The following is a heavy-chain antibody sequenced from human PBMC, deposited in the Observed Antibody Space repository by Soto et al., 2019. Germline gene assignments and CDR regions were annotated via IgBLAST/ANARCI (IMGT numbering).Heavy chain of an antibody. V-gene: IGHV4-31*03. D-gene: IGHD5-12*01. J-gene: IGHJ4*02. CDR2: IYHSGNT. CDR3: ARDRYSGYQFDN. Sequence: QVQLQESGPGLVKASQTLSLTCTVSGASISSGDYYWSWIRQHPGKGLEWIGYIYHSGNTYYNPSLKSRLTISIDKSKKQFSLNLSSMTAADTAVYYCARDRYSGYQFDNWGQGNLVTVSS. CDR1: GASISSGDYY.